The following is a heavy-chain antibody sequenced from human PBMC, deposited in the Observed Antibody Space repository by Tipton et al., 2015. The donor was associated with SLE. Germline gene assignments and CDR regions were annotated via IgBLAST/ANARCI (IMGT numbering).Heavy chain of an antibody. D-gene: IGHD3-16*01. CDR2: IYFSGYT. V-gene: IGHV4-39*01. Sequence: TLSLTCTVSGGSISGSDYFWGWIRQPPGKGLEWLGNIYFSGYTSYKSSLKSRVTISVDTSKNQFSLRLSSVTAADTAVYFCVRFGGGYWGQGTLVTVSS. CDR1: GGSISGSDYF. J-gene: IGHJ4*02. CDR3: VRFGGGY.